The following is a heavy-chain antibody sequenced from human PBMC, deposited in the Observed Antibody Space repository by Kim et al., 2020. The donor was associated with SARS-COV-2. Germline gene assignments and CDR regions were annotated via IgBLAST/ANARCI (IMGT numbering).Heavy chain of an antibody. D-gene: IGHD3-16*01. Sequence: DSVQGRFSISRDNPRNMVYLQMNSLRVEDTSIYYCERSGRRGSHTNSFLDFWGQGTLVTVSS. CDR3: ERSGRRGSHTNSFLDF. J-gene: IGHJ4*02. V-gene: IGHV3-23*01.